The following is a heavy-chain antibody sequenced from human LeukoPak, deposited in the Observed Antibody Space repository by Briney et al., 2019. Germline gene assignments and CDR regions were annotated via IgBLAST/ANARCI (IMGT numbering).Heavy chain of an antibody. CDR2: INWNGGST. CDR3: ARGTIFGEFYYYYYMDV. V-gene: IGHV3-20*04. D-gene: IGHD3-3*01. J-gene: IGHJ6*03. Sequence: GGSLRLSCAASGFTFADYGMSWVRQAPGKGLEWVSGINWNGGSTGYADSVKGRFTISRDNAKNSLYLQMNSLRAEDTALYYCARGTIFGEFYYYYYMDVWGKGTTVTVSS. CDR1: GFTFADYG.